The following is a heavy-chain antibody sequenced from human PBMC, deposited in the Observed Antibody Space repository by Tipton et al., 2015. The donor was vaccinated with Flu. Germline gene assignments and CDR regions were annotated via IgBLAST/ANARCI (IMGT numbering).Heavy chain of an antibody. J-gene: IGHJ3*02. CDR3: ARGEFPARTIDAFDI. D-gene: IGHD3-10*01. Sequence: QVQLVQSGAEVKKPGASVKVSCKASGYTLPSYGISWVRQVPGQGLEWMGGFSAYNGNGIYAQKFQGRVTMTTDTSTSSAYMELRSLRTDDTAVYYCARGEFPARTIDAFDIWGQGTMVTVSS. CDR1: GYTLPSYG. V-gene: IGHV1-18*01. CDR2: FSAYNGNG.